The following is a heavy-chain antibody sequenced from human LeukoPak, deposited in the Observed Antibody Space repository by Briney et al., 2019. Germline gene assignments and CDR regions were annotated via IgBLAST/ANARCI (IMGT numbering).Heavy chain of an antibody. CDR2: LRSNGTT. J-gene: IGHJ5*02. CDR3: ARLPTGFPNWFGP. CDR1: GGSISTSYSS. V-gene: IGHV4-39*01. Sequence: SETLSLTCTVSGGSISTSYSSWGWIRQPPGKGLEWIGSLRSNGTTYYNPSLKSRVTMSVDTSKNQFSPNLISVTAADTALYFCARLPTGFPNWFGPWGQGTLVTVSS.